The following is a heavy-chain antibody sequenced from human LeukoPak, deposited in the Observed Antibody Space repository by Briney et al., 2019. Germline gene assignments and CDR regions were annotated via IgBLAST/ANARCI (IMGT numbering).Heavy chain of an antibody. CDR3: ARGWANAFDI. CDR1: GGSISSGGYS. J-gene: IGHJ3*02. Sequence: TQSLTCAVSGGSISSGGYSWSWIRQPPGKGLEWIGSVYYSGSSYYNPSLDSRLTISIDGSKNQFSLRLSSVTAADTAVYYCARGWANAFDIWGQGTMVTVPS. V-gene: IGHV4-30-2*01. CDR2: VYYSGSS. D-gene: IGHD3-16*01.